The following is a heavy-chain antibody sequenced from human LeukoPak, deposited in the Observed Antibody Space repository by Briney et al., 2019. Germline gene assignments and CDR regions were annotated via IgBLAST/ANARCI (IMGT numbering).Heavy chain of an antibody. J-gene: IGHJ5*02. D-gene: IGHD1-26*01. CDR3: TRLSHVAGAPKVSWFDP. CDR2: IYRSGTT. Sequence: SETLSLTCTVSAYSISNGFVWGWIRQPPGKGLEWIASIYRSGTTYYNPSLKSRVTMSVDTSKNQFSLRLSSVTAADTAVYYCTRLSHVAGAPKVSWFDPWGQGTLVTVSS. V-gene: IGHV4-38-2*02. CDR1: AYSISNGFV.